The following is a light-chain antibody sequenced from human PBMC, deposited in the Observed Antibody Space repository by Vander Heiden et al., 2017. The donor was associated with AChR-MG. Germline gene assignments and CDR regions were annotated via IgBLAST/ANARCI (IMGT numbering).Light chain of an antibody. CDR2: AAS. J-gene: IGKJ3*01. CDR3: QQNDSFPRT. V-gene: IGKV1D-8*01. CDR1: QVISSY. Sequence: VIWMTQSPSLLSASTGDRVPIIWRMNQVISSYLAWYQQKPGKAPGLLIYAASTMQSGVPARFRGSGSETDFTLTISCLQSEDFATYYCQQNDSFPRTFGHGTKVDIK.